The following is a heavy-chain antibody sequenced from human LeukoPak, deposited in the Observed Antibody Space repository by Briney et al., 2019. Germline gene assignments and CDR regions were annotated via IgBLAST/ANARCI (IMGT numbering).Heavy chain of an antibody. CDR2: IIPILGIA. CDR1: GGTFSSYA. J-gene: IGHJ4*02. V-gene: IGHV1-69*04. D-gene: IGHD6-6*01. CDR3: ARPAGSSSFVVYDY. Sequence: SVKVSCKASGGTFSSYAISWVRQAPGQGLEWMGRIIPILGIANYAQKFQGRVTITADKSTSTAYMELSSLRSEDTAVYYCARPAGSSSFVVYDYWGQGTLVTVSS.